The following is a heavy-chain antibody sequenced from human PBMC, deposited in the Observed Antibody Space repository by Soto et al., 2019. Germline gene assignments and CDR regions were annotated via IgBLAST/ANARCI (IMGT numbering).Heavy chain of an antibody. V-gene: IGHV1-18*01. CDR3: ALLLWFGELLDYYYGMDV. J-gene: IGHJ6*02. CDR1: GYTFTSYG. Sequence: QVQLVQSGAEVKKPGASVKVSCKASGYTFTSYGISWVRQAPGQGIEWMGWISAYNGNTNYAQKLQGRVTMTTDTSTSTAYMELRSLRSDDTAVYYCALLLWFGELLDYYYGMDVWGQGTTVTVSS. CDR2: ISAYNGNT. D-gene: IGHD3-10*01.